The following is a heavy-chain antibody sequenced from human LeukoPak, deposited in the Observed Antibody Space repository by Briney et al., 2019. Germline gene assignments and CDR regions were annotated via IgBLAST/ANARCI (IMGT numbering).Heavy chain of an antibody. J-gene: IGHJ3*02. CDR3: ARAYYSYDAFDI. CDR2: INHSGYT. D-gene: IGHD3-10*01. Sequence: SETLSLTCAVSGVSFNDYYWSWVRQTPGKGLEWIGEINHSGYTNDSPSLKSRVTLSIDTSKNQFSLKLSSVTAADTAVYYCARAYYSYDAFDIWGQGTMVTVSS. V-gene: IGHV4-34*01. CDR1: GVSFNDYY.